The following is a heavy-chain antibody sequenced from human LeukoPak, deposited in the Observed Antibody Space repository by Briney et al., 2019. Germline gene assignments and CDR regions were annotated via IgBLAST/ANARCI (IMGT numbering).Heavy chain of an antibody. CDR2: IYYSGST. V-gene: IGHV4-39*07. CDR3: ARELAARPEGFDY. J-gene: IGHJ4*02. CDR1: GGSISSSSYY. Sequence: SETLSLTCTVSGGSISSSSYYWGWIRQPPGKGLEWIGSIYYSGSTYYNPSLKSRVTISVDTSKNQFSLKLSSVTAADTAVYYCARELAARPEGFDYWGQGTLVTVSS. D-gene: IGHD6-6*01.